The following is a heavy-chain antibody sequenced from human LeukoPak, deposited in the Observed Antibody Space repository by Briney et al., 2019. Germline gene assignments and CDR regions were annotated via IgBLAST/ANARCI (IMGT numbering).Heavy chain of an antibody. J-gene: IGHJ3*02. D-gene: IGHD1-7*01. Sequence: ASVKVSCKASGGTFSSFTISWVRQANGQGLDSIGRIIPILGIANYAQKFQGRVTITADKSTSTAYMELSSLRSEDTAVYYCARDAPAGTTSAFDIWGQGTMVTVSS. CDR1: GGTFSSFT. V-gene: IGHV1-69*04. CDR2: IIPILGIA. CDR3: ARDAPAGTTSAFDI.